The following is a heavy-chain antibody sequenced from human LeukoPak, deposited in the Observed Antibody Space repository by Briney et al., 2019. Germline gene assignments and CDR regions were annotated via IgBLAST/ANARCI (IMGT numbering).Heavy chain of an antibody. J-gene: IGHJ6*02. CDR1: GGTFSSYA. D-gene: IGHD5-18*01. CDR2: IIPILGIA. CDR3: ARTNTAMVQKNYYYYYGMDV. V-gene: IGHV1-69*04. Sequence: SVKVSCKASGGTFSSYAISWVRQAPGQGLEWMGRIIPILGIANYAQKFQGRVTITADKSTSTAYMELSSLRSEDTAVYYCARTNTAMVQKNYYYYYGMDVWGQGTTVTVSS.